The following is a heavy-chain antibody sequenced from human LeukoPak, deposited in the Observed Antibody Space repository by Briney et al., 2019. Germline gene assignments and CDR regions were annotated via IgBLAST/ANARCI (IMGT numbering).Heavy chain of an antibody. CDR3: ARGEGVTNDY. D-gene: IGHD2-21*02. J-gene: IGHJ4*02. CDR2: INQDGSEK. CDR1: GFTFSSYW. V-gene: IGHV3-7*01. Sequence: PGGSLRLSCAASGFTFSSYWMNWVRQAPGKGLEWVANINQDGSEKSYVDSVKGRFTISRDNAKNSLYPQMNSLRAEDTAFYYCARGEGVTNDYWGQGTLVTVSS.